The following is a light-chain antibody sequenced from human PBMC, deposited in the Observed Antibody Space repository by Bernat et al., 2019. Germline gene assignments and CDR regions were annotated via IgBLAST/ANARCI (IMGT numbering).Light chain of an antibody. V-gene: IGLV1-40*01. CDR1: SSNIGAGYD. Sequence: QSVLTQPPSVSGAPGQRVTITGTGSSSNIGAGYDVHWYQHPPGTAPKLLIDGNSNRPSGVPDRFSGSRSGTSASLAITGLQAEDEADYYCPSYDSGLSGYVFGTGAKVTVL. CDR3: PSYDSGLSGYV. J-gene: IGLJ1*01. CDR2: GNS.